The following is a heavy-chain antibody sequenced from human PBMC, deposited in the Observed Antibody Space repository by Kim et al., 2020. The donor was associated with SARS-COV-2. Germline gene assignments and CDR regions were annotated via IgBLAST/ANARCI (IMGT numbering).Heavy chain of an antibody. J-gene: IGHJ5*02. D-gene: IGHD3-10*01. CDR3: ASYLGSGSGSYYPDWFDP. CDR2: ISAYNGNT. Sequence: ASVKVSCKASGYTFTSYGISWVRQAPGQGLEWMGWISAYNGNTNYAQNLQGRVTMTTDTSTSTAYMELRSLRSDDTAVYYCASYLGSGSGSYYPDWFDPWGQGTLVTVSS. V-gene: IGHV1-18*01. CDR1: GYTFTSYG.